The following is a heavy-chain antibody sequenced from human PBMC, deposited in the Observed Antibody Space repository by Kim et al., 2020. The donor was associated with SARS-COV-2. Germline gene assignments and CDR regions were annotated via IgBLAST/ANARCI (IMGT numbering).Heavy chain of an antibody. CDR1: GYTFTSYA. Sequence: ASVKVSCKASGYTFTSYAMHWVRQAPGQRLEWMGWINAGNGNTKYSQKFQGRVTITRDTSASTAYMELSSLRSEDTAVYYCARELQGARGWFDPWGQGTLVTVSS. J-gene: IGHJ5*02. D-gene: IGHD2-15*01. CDR2: INAGNGNT. V-gene: IGHV1-3*01. CDR3: ARELQGARGWFDP.